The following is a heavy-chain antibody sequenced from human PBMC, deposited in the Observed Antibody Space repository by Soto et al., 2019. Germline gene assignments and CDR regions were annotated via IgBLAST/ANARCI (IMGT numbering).Heavy chain of an antibody. CDR1: GFRFSSHD. CDR3: ANRDTSLVTRYDYGMDV. V-gene: IGHV3-23*01. J-gene: IGHJ6*02. D-gene: IGHD5-18*01. Sequence: EVQLLESGGGLVQPGGSLRLSCAASGFRFSSHDMSWVRQAPGKGLEWVSDISGSGGSTYYADSVKGRFTISRDNSENPLYLQMNSLIAEDTAVYYCANRDTSLVTRYDYGMDVWGQGTTVTVSS. CDR2: ISGSGGST.